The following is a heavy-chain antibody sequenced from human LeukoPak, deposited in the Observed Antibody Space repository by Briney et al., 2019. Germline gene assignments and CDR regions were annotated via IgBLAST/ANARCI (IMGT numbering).Heavy chain of an antibody. CDR2: VNSDGSTT. Sequence: GGSLRLSCAVSGFTFSSYWMHWVRQAPGKGLVWVSRVNSDGSTTSYADSVEGRFTTSRDNAKNTLHLQMNSLRAEDTAVYFCARGYGDYGPSLLFDYWGQGTLVTVSS. CDR1: GFTFSSYW. V-gene: IGHV3-74*01. J-gene: IGHJ4*02. D-gene: IGHD4-17*01. CDR3: ARGYGDYGPSLLFDY.